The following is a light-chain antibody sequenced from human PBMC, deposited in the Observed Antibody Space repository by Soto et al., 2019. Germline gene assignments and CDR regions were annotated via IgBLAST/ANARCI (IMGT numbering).Light chain of an antibody. CDR3: QQYNNWPPWT. V-gene: IGKV3-15*01. Sequence: EMVMTQSPATLSVSPGERATLSCMASQSVSSNLSWYQQKPGQAPRLLIYGASTRATGIPARFSGSGSGTEFTLTISSLQSEDFAVYYCQQYNNWPPWTFGQGTRWIS. CDR1: QSVSSN. CDR2: GAS. J-gene: IGKJ1*01.